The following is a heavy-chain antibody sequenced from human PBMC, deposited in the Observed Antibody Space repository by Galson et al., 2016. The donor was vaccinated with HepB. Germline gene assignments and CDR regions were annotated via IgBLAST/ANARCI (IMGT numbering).Heavy chain of an antibody. D-gene: IGHD3-16*01. V-gene: IGHV3-23*01. Sequence: SLRLSCAASGFSFSTSGMSWVRQTPGRGLEWVSGITGSGATTHYAGSVKGRFTISRDNSKNTLYLYRNSLRAGDTAVYYCGKHGGFDYWGQGALVTVSS. CDR1: GFSFSTSG. CDR2: ITGSGATT. J-gene: IGHJ4*02. CDR3: GKHGGFDY.